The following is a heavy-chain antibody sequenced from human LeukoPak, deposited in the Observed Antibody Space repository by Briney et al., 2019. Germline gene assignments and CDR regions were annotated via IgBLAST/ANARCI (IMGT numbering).Heavy chain of an antibody. V-gene: IGHV3-53*01. J-gene: IGHJ6*02. Sequence: GGSLRLSCAASGFTFSSYAMSWVRQAPGKGLEWVSVIYSGGSTYYADSVKGRFTISRDNSKNTLYLQMNSLRAEDTAVYYCARGPDYGDYYGMDVWGQGTTVTVSS. D-gene: IGHD4-17*01. CDR2: IYSGGST. CDR1: GFTFSSYA. CDR3: ARGPDYGDYYGMDV.